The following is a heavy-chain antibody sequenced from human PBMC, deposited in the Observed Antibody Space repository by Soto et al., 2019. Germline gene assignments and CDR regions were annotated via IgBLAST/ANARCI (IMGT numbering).Heavy chain of an antibody. CDR1: GGSIDSANYY. V-gene: IGHV4-30-4*01. Sequence: QVQLQESGPRRVRPSQTLSLTCRVSGGSIDSANYYWTWIRQLPGKGPEWIGNIYYSGTTFYNPSLKSRLTISIDTARNQFSLQLTSVTAADTAVYFSARDQGYRDFFSTLHYFYHMDTWGQGTTVTVSS. D-gene: IGHD3-3*01. CDR3: ARDQGYRDFFSTLHYFYHMDT. CDR2: IYYSGTT. J-gene: IGHJ6*02.